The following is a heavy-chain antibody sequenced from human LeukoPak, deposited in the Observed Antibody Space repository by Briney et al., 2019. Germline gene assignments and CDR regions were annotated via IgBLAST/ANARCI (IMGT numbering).Heavy chain of an antibody. CDR3: ARVYLERLTAGYFDH. V-gene: IGHV3-30-3*01. D-gene: IGHD2-8*01. Sequence: GGSLRLSCAASGISFSSNAMHWVRQAPGKGLEWVAVISFDRNKIQYADSVKGRFTISRDNSKNTLYLQMNSLRDEDSAAYYCARVYLERLTAGYFDHWGQGTWVTVSP. CDR1: GISFSSNA. J-gene: IGHJ4*02. CDR2: ISFDRNKI.